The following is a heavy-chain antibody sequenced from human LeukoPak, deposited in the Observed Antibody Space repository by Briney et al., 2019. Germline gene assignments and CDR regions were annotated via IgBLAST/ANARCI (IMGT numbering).Heavy chain of an antibody. Sequence: GGSLRLSCAASGFTFSSYAMSWVRQAPGRGLEWVSAISASGDRTYYADSVKGRFAISRDNSKNTLYLQMNSLRAEDTAVYSCAKNGEVLSWFDPWGQGTLVTVSS. CDR2: ISASGDRT. D-gene: IGHD3-10*01. CDR1: GFTFSSYA. CDR3: AKNGEVLSWFDP. V-gene: IGHV3-23*01. J-gene: IGHJ5*02.